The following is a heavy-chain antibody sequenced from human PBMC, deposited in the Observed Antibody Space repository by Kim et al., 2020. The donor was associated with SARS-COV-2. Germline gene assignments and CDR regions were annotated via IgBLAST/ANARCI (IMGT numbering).Heavy chain of an antibody. CDR2: ISAYNGNT. CDR1: GYTFTSYG. J-gene: IGHJ3*02. Sequence: ASVKVSCKASGYTFTSYGISWVRQAPGQGLEWMGWISAYNGNTNYAQKLQGRVTMTTDTSTSTAYMELRSLRSDDTAVYYCAGGRVQLERPGAAFDIWGQGTMVTVSS. V-gene: IGHV1-18*04. CDR3: AGGRVQLERPGAAFDI. D-gene: IGHD1-1*01.